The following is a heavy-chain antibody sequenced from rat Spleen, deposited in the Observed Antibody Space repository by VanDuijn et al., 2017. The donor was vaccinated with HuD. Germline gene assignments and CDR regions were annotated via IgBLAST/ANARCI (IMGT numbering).Heavy chain of an antibody. CDR3: TRENYYSADY. CDR2: ISDSGSRT. J-gene: IGHJ2*01. V-gene: IGHV5-31*01. D-gene: IGHD1-1*01. Sequence: CVASISDSGSRTYYPDSVKGRFTISRDNAKSTLYLQIDSLRSEDTATYFCTRENYYSADYWGQGVMVTVSS.